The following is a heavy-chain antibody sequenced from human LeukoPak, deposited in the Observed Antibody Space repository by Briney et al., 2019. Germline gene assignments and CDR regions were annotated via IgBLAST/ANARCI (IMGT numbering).Heavy chain of an antibody. Sequence: GASVKVSFKASGYTFTGYYMHWVRQAPGQGLEWMGWINPNTGDTSCAQKFQGRVTMTRDTSISTAYMELSRLRSDDTAVYHCARELSYYDSSGYYYDYWGQGTLVTVSS. V-gene: IGHV1-2*02. J-gene: IGHJ4*02. D-gene: IGHD3-22*01. CDR1: GYTFTGYY. CDR3: ARELSYYDSSGYYYDY. CDR2: INPNTGDT.